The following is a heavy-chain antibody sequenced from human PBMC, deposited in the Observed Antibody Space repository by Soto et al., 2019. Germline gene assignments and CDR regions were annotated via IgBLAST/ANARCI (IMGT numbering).Heavy chain of an antibody. CDR3: ARGYYDSSGYYH. Sequence: SVKVSCKASGGTFSSYAISWVRQAPGQGLEWMGGIIPIFGTANYAQKFQGRVTITADESASTAYMELSSLRSEDTAAYYCARGYYDSSGYYHWGQGTLVTVSS. CDR1: GGTFSSYA. D-gene: IGHD3-22*01. V-gene: IGHV1-69*13. J-gene: IGHJ5*02. CDR2: IIPIFGTA.